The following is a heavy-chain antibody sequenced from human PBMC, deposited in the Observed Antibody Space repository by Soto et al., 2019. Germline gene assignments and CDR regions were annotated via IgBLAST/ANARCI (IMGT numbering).Heavy chain of an antibody. V-gene: IGHV1-58*01. J-gene: IGHJ6*02. D-gene: IGHD3-3*01. CDR3: AAGRYDFWSGPRYYYGMDV. Sequence: ASVKVSCKASGFTFTSSAVQWVRQARGQRLEWIGWIVVGSGNTNYAQKFQERVTITRDMSTSTAYMELSSLRSEDTAVYYCAAGRYDFWSGPRYYYGMDVWGQGTTVTVSS. CDR1: GFTFTSSA. CDR2: IVVGSGNT.